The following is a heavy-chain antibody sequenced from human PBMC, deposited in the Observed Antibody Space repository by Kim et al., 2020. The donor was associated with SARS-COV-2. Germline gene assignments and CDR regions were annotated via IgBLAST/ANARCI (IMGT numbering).Heavy chain of an antibody. CDR2: INADNGNT. CDR3: ARRLLYPREAFDI. D-gene: IGHD2-8*01. J-gene: IGHJ3*02. Sequence: ASVKVSCKASGYTFTSYAMHWVRQAPGQRLEWMGWINADNGNTKYSQKFQGRVTITRDTSASTAYMELSSLRSEDTAVYYCARRLLYPREAFDIWGQGTMVTVSS. V-gene: IGHV1-3*01. CDR1: GYTFTSYA.